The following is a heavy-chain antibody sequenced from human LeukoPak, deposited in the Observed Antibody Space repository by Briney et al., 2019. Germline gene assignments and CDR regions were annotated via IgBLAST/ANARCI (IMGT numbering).Heavy chain of an antibody. CDR3: AKAPHPYDYNAPTDY. Sequence: GGSLRLSCAASGFTFDDYAMHWVRQAPGKGLEWVSGISWNSGSIGYADSVKGRFTISRDNAKNSLYLQMNRLRAEDTALYYCAKAPHPYDYNAPTDYWGQGTLVTVSS. CDR2: ISWNSGSI. J-gene: IGHJ4*02. V-gene: IGHV3-9*01. D-gene: IGHD5-12*01. CDR1: GFTFDDYA.